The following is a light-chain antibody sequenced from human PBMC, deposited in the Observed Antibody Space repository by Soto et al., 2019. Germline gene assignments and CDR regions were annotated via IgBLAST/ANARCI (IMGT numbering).Light chain of an antibody. Sequence: DIQMTQSPSSLSASVVDRVTITGLASQSISSYLNWYQQKPGKAPKLLIYAASSLQSGVPSRFSGSGSGTDFTLTISSLQPEDFATYYCQQSYSTLITFGQGTRLEIK. CDR2: AAS. J-gene: IGKJ5*01. V-gene: IGKV1-39*01. CDR3: QQSYSTLIT. CDR1: QSISSY.